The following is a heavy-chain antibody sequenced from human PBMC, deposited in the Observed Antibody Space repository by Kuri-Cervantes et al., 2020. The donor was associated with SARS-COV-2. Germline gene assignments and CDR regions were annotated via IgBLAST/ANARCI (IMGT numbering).Heavy chain of an antibody. V-gene: IGHV5-51*01. Sequence: ESLTLTCKGAGYSFTSYCIGGVRRLPGGEREWMGIILHGDSDTTYSPSPQGQVTISADTSISTAYLQLSCLKAPDTAMYYCARDVDMGAKIREYYYYYMDVWGKGTTVTVSS. CDR1: GYSFTSYC. D-gene: IGHD5-12*01. CDR2: ILHGDSDT. CDR3: ARDVDMGAKIREYYYYYMDV. J-gene: IGHJ6*03.